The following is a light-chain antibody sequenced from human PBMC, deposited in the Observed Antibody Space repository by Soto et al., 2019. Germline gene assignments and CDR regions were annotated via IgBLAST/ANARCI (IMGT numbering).Light chain of an antibody. CDR1: QSVSSY. Sequence: EIVLTQSPATLSLSPGERATLSCRASQSVSSYLAWYQQKPGQAPRLLIYDASNRATGIPGRVSGSGSGTDFTLTISSLEPEVFAVYYCQQRSNFGGGTKVEIK. V-gene: IGKV3-11*01. CDR3: QQRSN. J-gene: IGKJ4*01. CDR2: DAS.